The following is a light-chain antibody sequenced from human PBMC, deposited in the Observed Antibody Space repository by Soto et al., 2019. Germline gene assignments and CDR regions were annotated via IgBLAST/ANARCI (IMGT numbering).Light chain of an antibody. CDR2: VVY. CDR3: QKYGSSPPIT. Sequence: DIVLTQSPGTLSLSPGERATLSCRASHSVSSSYLAWYQQKPDQPPRLHIYVVYSRATGIPDMFSGSGSGTDSTLTSSRLEPEDFAVYYCQKYGSSPPITFGQGTRLEIK. V-gene: IGKV3-20*01. J-gene: IGKJ5*01. CDR1: HSVSSSY.